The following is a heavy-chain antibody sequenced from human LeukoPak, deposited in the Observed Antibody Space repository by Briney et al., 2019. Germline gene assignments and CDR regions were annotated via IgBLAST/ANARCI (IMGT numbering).Heavy chain of an antibody. V-gene: IGHV4-31*03. J-gene: IGHJ4*02. D-gene: IGHD2-15*01. CDR1: GGSISSGGYY. Sequence: SETLSLTCTVSGGSISSGGYYWSWIRQHPGKGLEWIGYIYYSGSTYYNPSLKSRVTISVDTSKNQFSLKLSSVTAADTAVYYCARGSDSFFDYWGQGTLVTVSS. CDR2: IYYSGST. CDR3: ARGSDSFFDY.